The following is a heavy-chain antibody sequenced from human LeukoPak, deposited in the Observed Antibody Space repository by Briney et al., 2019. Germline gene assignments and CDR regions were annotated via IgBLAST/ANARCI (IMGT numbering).Heavy chain of an antibody. J-gene: IGHJ4*02. V-gene: IGHV3-74*01. CDR1: GFTFSSYW. CDR2: INSDGSST. D-gene: IGHD4-17*01. CDR3: ARDPTVTTPYCLDY. Sequence: GGSLRLSCAASGFTFSSYWMHWVRQAPGKGLAWISRINSDGSSTSYADSVKGRFTISRDNAKNKLYLQMNSLRAEDTAVYYCARDPTVTTPYCLDYWGQGTLVTVCS.